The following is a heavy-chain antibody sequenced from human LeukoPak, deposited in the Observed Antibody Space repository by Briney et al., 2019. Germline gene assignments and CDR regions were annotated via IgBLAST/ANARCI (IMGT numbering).Heavy chain of an antibody. J-gene: IGHJ4*02. D-gene: IGHD5-18*01. CDR1: GGSISSYY. CDR2: IYYSGST. Sequence: SETLSPTCTVSGGSISSYYWSWIRQPPGKGLEWIGYIYYSGSTNYNPSLKSRVTISVDTSKNQFSLKLSSVTAADTAVYYCARIGGNTAMAPDYWGQGTLVTVSS. CDR3: ARIGGNTAMAPDY. V-gene: IGHV4-59*01.